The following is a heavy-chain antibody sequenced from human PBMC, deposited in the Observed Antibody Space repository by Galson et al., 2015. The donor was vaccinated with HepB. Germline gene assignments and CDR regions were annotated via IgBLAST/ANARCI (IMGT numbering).Heavy chain of an antibody. J-gene: IGHJ4*02. CDR2: ISYDGSNK. CDR3: AKAQSFRGADY. CDR1: GFTFNSYG. V-gene: IGHV3-30*18. Sequence: SLRLSCAASGFTFNSYGMHWVRQAPGKGLEWVAVISYDGSNKYYADSVKGRFTISRDNSKNTLYLQMNSLRAEDTAVYYCAKAQSFRGADYWGQGTLVTVSS. D-gene: IGHD1-26*01.